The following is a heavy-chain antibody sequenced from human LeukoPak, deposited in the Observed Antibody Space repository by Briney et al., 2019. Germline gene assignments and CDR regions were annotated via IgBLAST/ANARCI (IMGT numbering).Heavy chain of an antibody. CDR3: ARGAQVGATDAFDI. D-gene: IGHD1-26*01. J-gene: IGHJ3*02. V-gene: IGHV3-33*01. CDR1: RFTFSSHG. CDR2: IWYDGSNK. Sequence: GGSLRLSCAASRFTFSSHGMHWVCQAPGKGLEWVAAIWYDGSNKYYADSVRGRFTISRDNSKNTLYLQMNSLRAEDTAVYYCARGAQVGATDAFDIWGQGTLVTVSS.